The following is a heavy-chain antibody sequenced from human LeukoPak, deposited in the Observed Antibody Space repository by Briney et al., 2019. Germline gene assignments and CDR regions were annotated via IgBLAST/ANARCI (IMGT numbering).Heavy chain of an antibody. Sequence: SETLSLTCSVSGGSLNSYYWSWIRQSPGKGLEWIGYIYYSGSTNYNPSLKSRVTISVDTSKNQFSLKLSSVTAADTAVYYCARHVWLQPFDYWGQGTLVTVSS. CDR1: GGSLNSYY. CDR3: ARHVWLQPFDY. CDR2: IYYSGST. V-gene: IGHV4-59*08. D-gene: IGHD3-9*01. J-gene: IGHJ4*02.